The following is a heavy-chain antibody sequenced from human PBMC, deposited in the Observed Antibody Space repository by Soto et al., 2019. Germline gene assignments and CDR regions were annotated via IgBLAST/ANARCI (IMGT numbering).Heavy chain of an antibody. J-gene: IGHJ4*02. CDR1: GFTFSSYS. V-gene: IGHV3-21*01. CDR3: ARDQPGYSYGYGLGY. CDR2: ISSSSSYI. Sequence: PGGSLRLSWAASGFTFSSYSMNWVCQAPGKGLEWVSSISSSSSYIYYADSVKGRFTISRDNAKNSLYLQMNSLRAEDTAVYYCARDQPGYSYGYGLGYWGQGTLVTVSS. D-gene: IGHD5-18*01.